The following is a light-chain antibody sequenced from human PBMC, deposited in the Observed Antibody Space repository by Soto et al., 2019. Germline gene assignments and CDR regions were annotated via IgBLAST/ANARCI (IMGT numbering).Light chain of an antibody. CDR2: EGS. CDR1: SXXVGSYNL. J-gene: IGLJ3*02. Sequence: QSALTQPASVSGSPGQSITISCTGTSXXVGSYNLVSWYQQHPGKAPKLMIYEGSKRPSGVSNRFSGSKSGNTASLTISGLQAXDEADYYCCSYAGSSTLVFGGGTKLTVL. CDR3: CSYAGSSTLV. V-gene: IGLV2-23*01.